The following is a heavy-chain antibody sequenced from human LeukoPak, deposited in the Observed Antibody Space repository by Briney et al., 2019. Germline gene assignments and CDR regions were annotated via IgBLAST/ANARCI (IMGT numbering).Heavy chain of an antibody. Sequence: ASVKVSCKASGYTFTSYALTWVRQAPGQGLEWMGWISAYNGNTNYAQKFQGRVTMTTDTSMSTAYMELRSLRSDDTAVYYCARRGLAAAGTPIDYWGQGTLVTVSS. J-gene: IGHJ4*02. CDR3: ARRGLAAAGTPIDY. V-gene: IGHV1-18*01. CDR2: ISAYNGNT. CDR1: GYTFTSYA. D-gene: IGHD6-13*01.